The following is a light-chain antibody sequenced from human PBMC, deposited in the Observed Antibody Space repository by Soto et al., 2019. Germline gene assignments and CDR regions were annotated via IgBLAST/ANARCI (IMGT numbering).Light chain of an antibody. Sequence: DIQMTQSPSTLSASVGDRVTITCRASQSISSWLAWYQQKPGRAPKLLIYKASSLESGVPSRFSGSGSGTEFTLTISSLQPDDFATYYCQQYNSYSLTFGGGTKVEIK. CDR1: QSISSW. V-gene: IGKV1-5*03. CDR2: KAS. J-gene: IGKJ4*01. CDR3: QQYNSYSLT.